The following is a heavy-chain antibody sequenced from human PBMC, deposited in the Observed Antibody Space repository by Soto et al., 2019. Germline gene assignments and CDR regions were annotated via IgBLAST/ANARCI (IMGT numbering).Heavy chain of an antibody. CDR2: ISGSGDRT. J-gene: IGHJ4*02. CDR3: AKASTYEYVWGSFRYYFNY. D-gene: IGHD3-16*02. V-gene: IGHV3-23*01. CDR1: GFSFNNFA. Sequence: PVGSLRLSCEASGFSFNNFAMSWVRQAPGKGLEWVSGISGSGDRTHYIDSVKGRFTISRDNFKNTLYLQMNSLRAEDTAVYYCAKASTYEYVWGSFRYYFNYWGQGTLVTVSS.